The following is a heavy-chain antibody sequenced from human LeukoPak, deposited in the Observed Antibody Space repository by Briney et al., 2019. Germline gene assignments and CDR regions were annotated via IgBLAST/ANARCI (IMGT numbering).Heavy chain of an antibody. V-gene: IGHV3-64*01. CDR3: ARVGDFSVAAFDI. CDR1: GFIFSSYS. Sequence: GGSLRLSCTASGFIFSSYSMHWVRQAPGKGLEFVSAISSNGGSTFYANSVKGRFTISRDTSKNTLYLQMGSLRAEDMAVYYCARVGDFSVAAFDIWGQGTMVTVSS. J-gene: IGHJ3*02. CDR2: ISSNGGST. D-gene: IGHD3-16*01.